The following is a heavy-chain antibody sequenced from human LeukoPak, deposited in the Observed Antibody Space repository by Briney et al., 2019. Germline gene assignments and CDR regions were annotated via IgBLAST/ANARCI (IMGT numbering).Heavy chain of an antibody. V-gene: IGHV4-34*01. CDR1: GGSFNTYY. J-gene: IGHJ4*02. D-gene: IGHD1/OR15-1a*01. CDR2: ITHSGTT. CDR3: ARVSGLNNFDY. Sequence: PSETLSLTCAVYGGSFNTYYWNWIRKPPGKGLEWIGEITHSGTTNYNPSLMSRVTISLDTSKNQFSLKLSSVTAADTAVYYCARVSGLNNFDYWGQGTLVTVSS.